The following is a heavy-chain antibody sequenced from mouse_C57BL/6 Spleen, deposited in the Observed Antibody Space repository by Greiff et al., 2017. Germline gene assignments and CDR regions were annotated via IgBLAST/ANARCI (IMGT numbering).Heavy chain of an antibody. Sequence: QVQLQQPGAELVRPGSSVKLSCTASGYTFTSYWMHWVKQRPIQGLEWIGNIDPSDSETHYTQKFKDKATLTVDKSSSTAYMQLSSLTSEDSAVXYGVITRRSNYYSNYGGYFDYWGQGTTLTVSS. CDR3: VITRRSNYYSNYGGYFDY. CDR1: GYTFTSYW. V-gene: IGHV1-52*01. J-gene: IGHJ2*01. D-gene: IGHD2-5*01. CDR2: IDPSDSET.